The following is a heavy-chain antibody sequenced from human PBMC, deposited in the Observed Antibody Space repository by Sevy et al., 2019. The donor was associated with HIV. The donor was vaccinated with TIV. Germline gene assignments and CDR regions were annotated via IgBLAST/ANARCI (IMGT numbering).Heavy chain of an antibody. J-gene: IGHJ4*02. D-gene: IGHD3-22*01. CDR3: TKMKDDSSGFHLDY. CDR1: GFTFRRYW. Sequence: GGSLRLSCAASGFTFRRYWMSWVRQAPGKGLEWVANIKQDGSEKYYVDSVKGRFTMSRDNAKNSLYLQTNSLRAEDTAVYYCTKMKDDSSGFHLDYWGQGTLVTVSS. CDR2: IKQDGSEK. V-gene: IGHV3-7*01.